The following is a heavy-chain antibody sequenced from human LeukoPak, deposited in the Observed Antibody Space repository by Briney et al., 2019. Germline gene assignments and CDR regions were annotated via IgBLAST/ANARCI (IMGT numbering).Heavy chain of an antibody. CDR3: ARGPDFYDSSGYYPI. D-gene: IGHD3-22*01. CDR1: GGSFSGYY. J-gene: IGHJ4*02. Sequence: SETLSLTCAVYGGSFSGYYWSWIRQPPGKGLEWIGEINHSGSTNYNPSLKSRVTISVDRSKNQFSLKLSSVTAADTAVYYCARGPDFYDSSGYYPIWGQGTLVTVSS. V-gene: IGHV4-34*01. CDR2: INHSGST.